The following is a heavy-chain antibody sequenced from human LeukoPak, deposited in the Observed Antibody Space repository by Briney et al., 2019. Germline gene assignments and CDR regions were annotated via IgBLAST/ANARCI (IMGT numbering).Heavy chain of an antibody. CDR1: RFSFSNYW. CDR3: AIAVGWELAY. Sequence: PGGSLRLSCAASRFSFSNYWMSWVRQPPGKGLEWVANINQDGSEENYVDSAKGRFTMSRDGAKNSLYLQMNSLRAEDTAVYYCAIAVGWELAYWGQGTLVTVSS. J-gene: IGHJ4*02. CDR2: INQDGSEE. V-gene: IGHV3-7*01. D-gene: IGHD1-26*01.